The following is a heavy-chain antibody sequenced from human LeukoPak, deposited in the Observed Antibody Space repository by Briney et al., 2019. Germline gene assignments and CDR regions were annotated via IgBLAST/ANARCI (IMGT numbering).Heavy chain of an antibody. CDR1: XYSXXXXW. Sequence: KGSXYSXXXXWIGXXXXVPXXXXXXMGXXXPGDSDTRYSPSFQGHVTISADTSITTAYLQWSSLKASDTAMYYCARLPSYDYGDFRKGFDIWGQGTMVTVSS. CDR2: XXPGDSDT. CDR3: ARLPSYDYGDFRKGFDI. V-gene: IGHV5-51*01. D-gene: IGHD4-17*01. J-gene: IGHJ3*02.